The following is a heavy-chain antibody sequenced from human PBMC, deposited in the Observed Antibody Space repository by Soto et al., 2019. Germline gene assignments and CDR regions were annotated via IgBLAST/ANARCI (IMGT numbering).Heavy chain of an antibody. D-gene: IGHD3-22*01. V-gene: IGHV1-24*01. J-gene: IGHJ5*02. CDR1: GYTLTELS. CDR2: FDPEDGET. Sequence: ASVKVSCKVSGYTLTELSMHWVRQAPGKGLEWMGGFDPEDGETIYAQKFQGRVTMTEDTSTDTVYMELSSLRSEDTAVYYCATGQSYYDSSGYFGWWFDPWGQGTLVTVSS. CDR3: ATGQSYYDSSGYFGWWFDP.